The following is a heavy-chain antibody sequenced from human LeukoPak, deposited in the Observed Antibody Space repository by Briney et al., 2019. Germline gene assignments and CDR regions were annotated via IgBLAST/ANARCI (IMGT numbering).Heavy chain of an antibody. J-gene: IGHJ6*03. CDR2: IRYDGSNK. CDR3: ARVGVEQYLVLSYSMDV. CDR1: GFTFSSYG. D-gene: IGHD6-13*01. Sequence: PGGSLRLSCAASGFTFSSYGMHWVRQAPGKGLEWVAFIRYDGSNKYYADSVKGRFTISRDNSKNTLYLQMNSLRAEDTAVYYCARVGVEQYLVLSYSMDVWGKGTTVTVS. V-gene: IGHV3-30*02.